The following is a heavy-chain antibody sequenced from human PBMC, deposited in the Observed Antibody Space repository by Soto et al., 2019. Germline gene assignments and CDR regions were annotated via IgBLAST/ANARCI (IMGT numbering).Heavy chain of an antibody. CDR2: TYYRSKWYN. CDR1: GDSVSINSAA. CDR3: ASSKLEPDLYNWFDP. Sequence: WQTLSLTCAISGDSVSINSAAWNWIRQSPSRGLEWLGRTYYRSKWYNDYAVSVKSRITINPDTSKNQFSLQLNSVTPEDTAVYYCASSKLEPDLYNWFDPWGQGTLVTVSS. D-gene: IGHD1-1*01. J-gene: IGHJ5*02. V-gene: IGHV6-1*01.